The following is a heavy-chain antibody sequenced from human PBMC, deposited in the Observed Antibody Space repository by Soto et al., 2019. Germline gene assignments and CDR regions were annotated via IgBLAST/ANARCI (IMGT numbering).Heavy chain of an antibody. CDR2: MSFDGTYK. CDR1: GFRFSDYG. D-gene: IGHD4-17*01. V-gene: IGHV3-30*18. J-gene: IGHJ4*02. CDR3: AKDRRDGEYNSVYDF. Sequence: QVQLAESGGGVVQPGRSLRLSCIGSGFRFSDYGMHWVRQAPGKGLEWVAMMSFDGTYKYSADSVKGRFIISRDNSKNTLYMQMNSLRAEDTAVYYRAKDRRDGEYNSVYDFWGQGTLVTVSS.